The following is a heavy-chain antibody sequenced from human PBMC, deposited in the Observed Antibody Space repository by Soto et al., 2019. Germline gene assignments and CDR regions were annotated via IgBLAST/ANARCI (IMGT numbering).Heavy chain of an antibody. D-gene: IGHD3-9*01. CDR3: ARLDILPGLHYSGMDV. V-gene: IGHV5-51*01. CDR2: IYPGDSDT. Sequence: EVQLVQSGAEVKKPGESLKISCKGSGYSFTSYWIGWVRQMPGKGLEWMGIIYPGDSDTRYSPSFQGQVTISADKSISPAYLQWSSLKASDTAMYYCARLDILPGLHYSGMDVWGQGTTVTASS. J-gene: IGHJ6*02. CDR1: GYSFTSYW.